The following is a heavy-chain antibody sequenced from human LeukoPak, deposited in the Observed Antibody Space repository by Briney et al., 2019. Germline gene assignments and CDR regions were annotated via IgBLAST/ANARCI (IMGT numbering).Heavy chain of an antibody. CDR3: ARESEAAAGTGFDY. CDR2: INPNSGDT. V-gene: IGHV1-2*04. CDR1: GYTFTGHY. D-gene: IGHD6-13*01. Sequence: GASVKVSCTASGYTFTGHYMHWVRQAPGQGFEWMGWINPNSGDTNYAQKFQGWVTMTRDTSISTAYMELSRLRSDDTAVYYCARESEAAAGTGFDYWGQGTLVTVSS. J-gene: IGHJ4*02.